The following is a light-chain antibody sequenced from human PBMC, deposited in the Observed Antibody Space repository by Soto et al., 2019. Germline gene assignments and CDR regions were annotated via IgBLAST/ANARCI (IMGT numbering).Light chain of an antibody. CDR2: GAS. V-gene: IGKV3-20*01. Sequence: EIVLTQSPGSLSLSPGQRATLSCRASQSVDTTFFAWYQKKPGQAPRLLIYGASKRATGIPDRFSGSGSGTDFTLISSRLEPEDFAVYYCQQYMSSVTFGQGTKVELK. CDR1: QSVDTTF. J-gene: IGKJ1*01. CDR3: QQYMSSVT.